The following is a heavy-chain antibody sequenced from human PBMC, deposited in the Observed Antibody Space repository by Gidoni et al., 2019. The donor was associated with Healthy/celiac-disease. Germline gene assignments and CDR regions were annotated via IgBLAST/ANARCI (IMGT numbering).Heavy chain of an antibody. CDR3: ARDIVATINVAAAGGIDY. CDR1: GGSISSSSYY. Sequence: QLQLQESGPGLVKPSETLSLTCPASGGSISSSSYYWGWIRQPPGKGLEWIGSIYYSGSTYYNPSLKSRVTISVDTSKNQFSLKLSSVTAADTAVYYCARDIVATINVAAAGGIDYWGQGTLVTVSS. D-gene: IGHD5-12*01. V-gene: IGHV4-39*07. CDR2: IYYSGST. J-gene: IGHJ4*02.